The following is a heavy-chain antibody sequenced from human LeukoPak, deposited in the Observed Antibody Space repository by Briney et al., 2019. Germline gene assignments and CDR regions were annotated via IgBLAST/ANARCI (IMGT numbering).Heavy chain of an antibody. J-gene: IGHJ6*03. Sequence: SETLSLTCTVSGGSISSYYWSWIRQPPGKGLEWIGDIYYSGSTNYNPSLKSRVTISVDTSKNQFSLKLSSVTAADTAVYFCARYTTQYYMDVWGKGTMVTVSS. V-gene: IGHV4-59*01. CDR1: GGSISSYY. D-gene: IGHD4-11*01. CDR2: IYYSGST. CDR3: ARYTTQYYMDV.